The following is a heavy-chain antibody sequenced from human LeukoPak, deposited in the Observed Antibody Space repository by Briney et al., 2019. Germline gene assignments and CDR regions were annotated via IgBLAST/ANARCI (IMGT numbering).Heavy chain of an antibody. V-gene: IGHV4-30-4*08. Sequence: PSETLSLTCTVSGGSISSGDYYWSWIRQPPGKGLEWIGYIYYSGSTYYNPSLKSRVTISVDTSKNQFSLKLSSVTAADTAVYYCARDFRSSSWYDYWGQGTLVTVSS. CDR1: GGSISSGDYY. CDR2: IYYSGST. D-gene: IGHD6-13*01. J-gene: IGHJ4*02. CDR3: ARDFRSSSWYDY.